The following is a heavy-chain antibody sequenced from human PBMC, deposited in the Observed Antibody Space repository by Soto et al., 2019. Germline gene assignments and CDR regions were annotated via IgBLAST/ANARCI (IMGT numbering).Heavy chain of an antibody. V-gene: IGHV4-59*01. D-gene: IGHD4-17*01. CDR2: IYYSGST. Sequence: SETLSLTCTVSGGSISSYYWSWIRQPPGKGLEWIGYIYYSGSTNYNPSLKSRVTISVDTSKNQFSLKLSSVTAADTAVYYCARLYPDCGDYPRLIDYWCQGTLVTVSS. CDR3: ARLYPDCGDYPRLIDY. CDR1: GGSISSYY. J-gene: IGHJ4*02.